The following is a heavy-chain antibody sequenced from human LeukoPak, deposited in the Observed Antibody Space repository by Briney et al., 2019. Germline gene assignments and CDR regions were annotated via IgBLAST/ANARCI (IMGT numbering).Heavy chain of an antibody. CDR3: ARIGYDSSGYAETFDY. CDR2: IYYSGWS. J-gene: IGHJ4*02. CDR1: GGSISSSSYY. Sequence: SETLSLTCSVSGGSISSSSYYWGWIRQSPGKGLDWIGSIYYSGWSYYDPSLKSRATISVDTSKNQFSLKLSSVTAADTAVYYCARIGYDSSGYAETFDYWGQGTLVTVSS. V-gene: IGHV4-39*01. D-gene: IGHD3-22*01.